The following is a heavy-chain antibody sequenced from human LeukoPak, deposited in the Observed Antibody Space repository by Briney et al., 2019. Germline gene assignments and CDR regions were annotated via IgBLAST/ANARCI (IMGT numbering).Heavy chain of an antibody. CDR2: IYTSGST. J-gene: IGHJ3*02. D-gene: IGHD2-2*01. CDR3: ARDLYCSSTSCSAYDAFDI. V-gene: IGHV4-4*07. CDR1: GGSISSYY. Sequence: KASETLSLTCTVSGGSISSYYWSWIRQPAGKGLEWIGRIYTSGSTNYNPSLKSRVTMSVDTSKNQFSLKLSSVTAADTAVYYCARDLYCSSTSCSAYDAFDIRGQGTMVTVSS.